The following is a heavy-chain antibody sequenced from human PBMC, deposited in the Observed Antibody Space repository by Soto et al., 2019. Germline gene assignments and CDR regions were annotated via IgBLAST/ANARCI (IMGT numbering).Heavy chain of an antibody. CDR1: GFTFSSYW. CDR2: IKQDGSEK. Sequence: GGSLRLSCAASGFTFSSYWMSWVRQAPGKGLEWVANIKQDGSEKYYVDSVKGRFTISRDNAKNSLYLQMNSLRAEDTAVYYCARDRYSEYCSGGSCEYYYYGMDVWGQGTTVTVSS. J-gene: IGHJ6*02. V-gene: IGHV3-7*05. CDR3: ARDRYSEYCSGGSCEYYYYGMDV. D-gene: IGHD2-15*01.